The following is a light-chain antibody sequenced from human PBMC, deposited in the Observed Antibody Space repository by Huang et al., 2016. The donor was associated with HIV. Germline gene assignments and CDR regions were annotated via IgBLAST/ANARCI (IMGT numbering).Light chain of an antibody. CDR3: QQYNNWPPWT. CDR1: QNISRN. Sequence: EIEMTQSPAILSGSPGERGTLSCTASQNISRNLAWYQQKPGQAPRLLVVGAATRGTGIPPRCSGSGSGKEFTLTISSLQSEEFALYYCQQYNNWPPWTFGQGTEVEIK. CDR2: GAA. J-gene: IGKJ1*01. V-gene: IGKV3-15*01.